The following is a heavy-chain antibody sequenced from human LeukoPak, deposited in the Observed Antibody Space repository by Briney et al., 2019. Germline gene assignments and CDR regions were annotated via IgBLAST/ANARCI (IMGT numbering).Heavy chain of an antibody. D-gene: IGHD4-11*01. CDR3: ARDPDYSNYEYYYYGMDV. CDR1: GFTFSSYS. V-gene: IGHV3-21*01. Sequence: TGGSLRLSCAASGFTFSSYSMNWVRQAPGKGLEWVSSISSSSSSYIYYADSVKGRFTISRDNAKNSLYLQMNSLRAEDTAVYYCARDPDYSNYEYYYYGMDVWGQGTTVTVSS. CDR2: ISSSSSSYI. J-gene: IGHJ6*02.